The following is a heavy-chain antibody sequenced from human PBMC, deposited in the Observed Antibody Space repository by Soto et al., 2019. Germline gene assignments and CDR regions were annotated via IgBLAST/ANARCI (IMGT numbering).Heavy chain of an antibody. CDR2: IYYNGCS. CDR1: GGSISSGGYY. J-gene: IGHJ4*02. V-gene: IGHV4-31*02. CDR3: ARWGVGYYFDY. Sequence: TLSLTCSVSGGSISSGGYYWSWIRQHPGKGLEWIGYIYYNGCSSYNPSLTSRVTIAVDTSKNQFSLKLSYVTAADTAVYYCARWGVGYYFDYWGQGTLVTVSS. D-gene: IGHD3-16*01.